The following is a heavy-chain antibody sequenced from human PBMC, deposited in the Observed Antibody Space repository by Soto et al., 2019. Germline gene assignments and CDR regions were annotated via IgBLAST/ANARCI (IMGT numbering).Heavy chain of an antibody. Sequence: ASVKVSCKASGYTFTSYAMHWVRQAPGQRLEWMGWINAGNGNTKYSQKSQGRVTITRDTSASTAYMELSSLRSEDTAVYYCARVGGGYCSGGSCPQSMYFLPVYYYYYGMDVWGQGTTVTVSS. D-gene: IGHD2-15*01. CDR3: ARVGGGYCSGGSCPQSMYFLPVYYYYYGMDV. J-gene: IGHJ6*02. V-gene: IGHV1-3*01. CDR1: GYTFTSYA. CDR2: INAGNGNT.